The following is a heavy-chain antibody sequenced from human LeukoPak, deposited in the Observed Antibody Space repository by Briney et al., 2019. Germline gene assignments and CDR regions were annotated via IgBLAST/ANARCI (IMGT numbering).Heavy chain of an antibody. CDR2: ITSDSSAM. CDR3: VRDLLWAFDI. J-gene: IGHJ3*02. Sequence: GGSLRLSCVASGFTFSTYSINWIRQAQGKGLEWISYITSDSSAMSYADSVKGRFAISRDNAKNSLYLHMNSLSDEDTAMYFCVRDLLWAFDIWGQGTMVTVSS. V-gene: IGHV3-48*02. D-gene: IGHD2-21*01. CDR1: GFTFSTYS.